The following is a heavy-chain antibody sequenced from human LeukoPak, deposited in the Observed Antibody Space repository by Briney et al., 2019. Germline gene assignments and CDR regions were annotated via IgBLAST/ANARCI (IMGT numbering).Heavy chain of an antibody. V-gene: IGHV3-23*01. CDR2: ISGSGGST. J-gene: IGHJ4*02. Sequence: PGGSLRLSCAASGFTFSSYAMSWVRQAPGKGLEWVSAISGSGGSTYYADSVKGRFTISRDNSKNTLYLQMNSLRAEDTAVYYCANGGGNYYDSSGPFGGGQGTLVTVSS. CDR1: GFTFSSYA. CDR3: ANGGGNYYDSSGPFG. D-gene: IGHD3-22*01.